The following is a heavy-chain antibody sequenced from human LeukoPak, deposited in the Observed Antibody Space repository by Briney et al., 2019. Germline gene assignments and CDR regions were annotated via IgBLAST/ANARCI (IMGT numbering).Heavy chain of an antibody. CDR2: IKKDGTEK. Sequence: GGSLRLSCVASGFIFSDAWMTWVRQAPGKGLEWVANIKKDGTEKKYVDSVKGRFTISRDNAKNSLYLQMNSLRAEDTALYYCAREGGSGWYSGWFDPWGQGTLVTVSS. CDR1: GFIFSDAW. J-gene: IGHJ5*02. V-gene: IGHV3-7*01. D-gene: IGHD6-19*01. CDR3: AREGGSGWYSGWFDP.